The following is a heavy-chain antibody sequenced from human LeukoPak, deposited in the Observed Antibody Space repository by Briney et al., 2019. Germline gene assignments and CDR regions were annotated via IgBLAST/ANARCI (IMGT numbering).Heavy chain of an antibody. Sequence: SETLSLTCAVYGGSFSGYYWSWIRQPPGKGLEWIGEINHSGSTNYNPSLKSRVTISVDTSKNQFSLKLSSVTAADTAVYYCARIHYDILTGYDYWGQGTLVTVSS. J-gene: IGHJ4*02. CDR2: INHSGST. CDR3: ARIHYDILTGYDY. V-gene: IGHV4-34*01. CDR1: GGSFSGYY. D-gene: IGHD3-9*01.